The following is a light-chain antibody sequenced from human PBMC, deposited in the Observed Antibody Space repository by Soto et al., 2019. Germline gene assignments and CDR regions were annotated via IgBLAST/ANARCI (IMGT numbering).Light chain of an antibody. V-gene: IGKV3-20*01. CDR3: QQYGRTSWT. CDR1: QSVSTNF. Sequence: EIVLTQSPGTLSLSPGEGDTLSCRASQSVSTNFFAWYQQKPGQAPRLLIYGASTRATGIPDRFSGSGSGTDFTLTFSRLEPEDFAVYYCQQYGRTSWTFGQGTKV. CDR2: GAS. J-gene: IGKJ1*01.